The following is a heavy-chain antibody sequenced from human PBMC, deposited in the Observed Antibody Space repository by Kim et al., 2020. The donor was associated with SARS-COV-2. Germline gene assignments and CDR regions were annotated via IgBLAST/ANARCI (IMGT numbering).Heavy chain of an antibody. V-gene: IGHV3-7*03. Sequence: YYVDSVKGRFTISRDNAKNSLYLQMNSLRAEDTAVYYCGRYFDWLEHFDYWGQGTLVTVSS. CDR3: GRYFDWLEHFDY. J-gene: IGHJ4*02. D-gene: IGHD3-9*01.